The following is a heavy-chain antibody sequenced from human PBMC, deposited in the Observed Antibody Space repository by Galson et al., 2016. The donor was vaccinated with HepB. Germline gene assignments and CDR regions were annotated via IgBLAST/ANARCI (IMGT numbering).Heavy chain of an antibody. V-gene: IGHV4-31*03. CDR3: ASEAHSGYGWRWFDP. J-gene: IGHJ5*02. CDR1: GASISSDEYF. Sequence: TLSLTCTVSGASISSDEYFWAWIRQFPGKGLEWIGYIYHTGRAYYHPSLKTRVAISVDTSKNQFSLKLTSVSVADTALYYCASEAHSGYGWRWFDPWGQGMLVTVSS. CDR2: IYHTGRA. D-gene: IGHD5-12*01.